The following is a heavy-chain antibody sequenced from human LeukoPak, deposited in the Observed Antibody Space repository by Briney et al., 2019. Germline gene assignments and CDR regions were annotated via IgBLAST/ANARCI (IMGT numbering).Heavy chain of an antibody. CDR1: GYSISSGYY. J-gene: IGHJ4*02. D-gene: IGHD1-1*01. CDR2: IYHSGST. V-gene: IGHV4-38-2*02. Sequence: SETLSLTCTVSGYSISSGYYWGWIRQPPGKGLEWIGSIYHSGSTYYNPSLKSRVTISVDTSKNQFSLRLASVTAADTAVYFCARGIRRRGRYFDDWGQGTLVTVSS. CDR3: ARGIRRRGRYFDD.